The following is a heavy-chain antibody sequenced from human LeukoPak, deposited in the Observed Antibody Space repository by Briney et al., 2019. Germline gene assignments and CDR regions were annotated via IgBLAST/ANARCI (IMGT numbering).Heavy chain of an antibody. V-gene: IGHV3-11*06. CDR2: ISSSSSYT. CDR3: ARVPRDDYGDPYYFDY. CDR1: GFTFSDYY. D-gene: IGHD4-17*01. Sequence: GGSLRLSCAASGFTFSDYYMSWIRQAPGKGLEWVSYISSSSSYTNYADSVKGRFTISRDNAKNSLYLQMNSLRAEDTAVYYCARVPRDDYGDPYYFDYWGQGTLVTDSS. J-gene: IGHJ4*02.